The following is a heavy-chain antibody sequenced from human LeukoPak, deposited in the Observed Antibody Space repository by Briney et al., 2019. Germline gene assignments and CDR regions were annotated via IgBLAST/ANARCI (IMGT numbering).Heavy chain of an antibody. V-gene: IGHV4-34*01. CDR3: ARGPYYDSWSGIWFGELYF. J-gene: IGHJ4*02. CDR1: GGSFSGYY. Sequence: SETLSLTCAVYGGSFSGYYWSWIRQPPGKGLEWIGEINHSGSTNYNPSLKSRVTISVDTSKNQFSLKLSSVTAADTAVYYCARGPYYDSWSGIWFGELYFWGQGTLVTVSS. CDR2: INHSGST. D-gene: IGHD3-10*01.